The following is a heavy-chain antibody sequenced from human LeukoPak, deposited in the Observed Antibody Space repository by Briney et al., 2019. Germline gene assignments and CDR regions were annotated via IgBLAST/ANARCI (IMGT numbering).Heavy chain of an antibody. CDR3: ARDSEKALYYFDY. Sequence: PSQTLPLTCTVSGGSISSGDYYWSWIRQPPGKGLEWIGYIYYSGSTYYNPSLKSRVTISVDTSRNQFSLKLSSVTAADTAVYYCARDSEKALYYFDYWGQGTLVTVSS. J-gene: IGHJ4*02. CDR1: GGSISSGDYY. CDR2: IYYSGST. V-gene: IGHV4-30-4*08. D-gene: IGHD2-21*01.